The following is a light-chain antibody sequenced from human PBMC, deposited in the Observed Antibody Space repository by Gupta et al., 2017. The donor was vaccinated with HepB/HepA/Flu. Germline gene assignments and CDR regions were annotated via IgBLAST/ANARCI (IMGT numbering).Light chain of an antibody. CDR2: QDD. CDR1: KLGYKY. J-gene: IGLJ2*01. Sequence: SYELTQPPAVSVSPGQTTSITCSGDKLGYKYVSWYQQTPGQSPVLVIYQDDKRPSGIPERFSGSKSENTATLTISGTQAMDEADYYCQAWHTSTGVFGGGTKLTVL. V-gene: IGLV3-1*01. CDR3: QAWHTSTGV.